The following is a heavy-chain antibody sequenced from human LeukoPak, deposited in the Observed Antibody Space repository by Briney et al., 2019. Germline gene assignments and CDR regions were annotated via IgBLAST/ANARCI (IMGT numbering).Heavy chain of an antibody. CDR3: VRGTGY. CDR2: ISSNGDNT. V-gene: IGHV3-64D*06. Sequence: GGSLRLSCSVSGYTFSTYVMHWVRHAPGKGLEYVSSISSNGDNTYYADSVKGRFTISRDNSKNTLYLKMSRLRADDTAVYYCVRGTGYWGQGTLVTVSS. D-gene: IGHD3-10*01. J-gene: IGHJ4*02. CDR1: GYTFSTYV.